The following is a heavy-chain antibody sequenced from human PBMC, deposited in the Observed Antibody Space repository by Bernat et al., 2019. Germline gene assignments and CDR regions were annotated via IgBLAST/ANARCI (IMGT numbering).Heavy chain of an antibody. CDR1: GFTFSSFA. Sequence: QVQLVESGGGVVQPGRSLRLSCVASGFTFSSFAMQWVRQAPGKGLEWVAVISYDGSYKYYADSVKGRYTISRDNSKNTLYLQMNSLRVEDTAIYYCARVASQSYSSNWDKGVGWFDPWGQGTLVTVSS. D-gene: IGHD1/OR15-1a*01. V-gene: IGHV3-30*04. CDR3: ARVASQSYSSNWDKGVGWFDP. CDR2: ISYDGSYK. J-gene: IGHJ5*02.